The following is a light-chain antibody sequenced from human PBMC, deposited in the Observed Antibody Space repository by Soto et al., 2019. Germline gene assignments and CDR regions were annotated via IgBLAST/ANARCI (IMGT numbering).Light chain of an antibody. CDR2: GAS. Sequence: EIVMTQSPATLSVSPGERATISCRASQSVSSNLAWYQQKPGQAPRLLIYGASTRATGIPARFSGSGSGTEFTLTISGLQSEDFAVYYCQQYNNWPPGTFGQGTKVDIK. CDR1: QSVSSN. V-gene: IGKV3-15*01. CDR3: QQYNNWPPGT. J-gene: IGKJ1*01.